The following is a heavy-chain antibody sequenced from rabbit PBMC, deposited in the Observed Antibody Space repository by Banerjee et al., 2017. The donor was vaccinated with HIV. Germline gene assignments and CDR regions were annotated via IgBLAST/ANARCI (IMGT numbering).Heavy chain of an antibody. Sequence: QEQLEESGGDLVKPEGSLTLTCTASGFSINSYHTGWVRQAPGKGLEWIGCINTGDGSTYYASWAKGRFTISKTSSTTVTLQMTSLTAADPATYFCARFWGLWGPGTLVTVS. J-gene: IGHJ6*01. CDR3: ARFWGL. CDR2: INTGDGST. V-gene: IGHV1S45*01. D-gene: IGHD3-1*01. CDR1: GFSINSYHT.